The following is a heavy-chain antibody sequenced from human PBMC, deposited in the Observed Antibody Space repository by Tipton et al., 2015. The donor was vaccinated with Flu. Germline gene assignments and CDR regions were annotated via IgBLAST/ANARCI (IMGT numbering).Heavy chain of an antibody. CDR3: ATYYYGSGTQSAFDY. CDR1: GGSISSSY. V-gene: IGHV4-59*04. D-gene: IGHD3-10*01. CDR2: IFHGGST. Sequence: TLSLTCTVSGGSISSSYWSWIRQPPGKGLEWIGSIFHGGSTYYNPSLKSRVTISVDTSKNQFSLKLSSVTAADTAVYYCATYYYGSGTQSAFDYWGQGTLVTVSS. J-gene: IGHJ4*02.